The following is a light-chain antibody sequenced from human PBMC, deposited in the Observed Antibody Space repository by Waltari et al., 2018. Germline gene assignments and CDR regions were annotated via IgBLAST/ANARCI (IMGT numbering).Light chain of an antibody. CDR2: DAS. CDR3: QQRSSWPLT. J-gene: IGKJ3*01. V-gene: IGKV3-11*01. CDR1: QSVNNY. Sequence: IVLTQSPATLSLSPGEGATLSCRTSQSVNNYLAWYQQRPGQAPRLLIYDASIRATGMPARFSGSGSWTDFTLTISTLEQDDFAVYYCQQRSSWPLTFGPGTTVEIK.